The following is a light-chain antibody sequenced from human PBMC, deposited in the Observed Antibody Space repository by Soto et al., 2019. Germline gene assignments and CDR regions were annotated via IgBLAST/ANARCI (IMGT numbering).Light chain of an antibody. CDR3: QVWEATGDQVV. CDR2: YDS. CDR1: NVGSRS. Sequence: SYELTQPPSVSVAPGETARISCGGNNVGSRSDHWYQQKPGQAPFLVIYYDSDRPSGIPERFSGSNSGNTATLIISRVEAGDEAEYYCQVWEATGDQVVFGGGTKLTVL. V-gene: IGLV3-21*01. J-gene: IGLJ2*01.